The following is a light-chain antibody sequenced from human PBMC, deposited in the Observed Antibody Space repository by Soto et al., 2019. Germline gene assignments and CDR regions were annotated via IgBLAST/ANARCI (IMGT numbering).Light chain of an antibody. V-gene: IGKV3-20*01. J-gene: IGKJ1*01. Sequence: EIVLTQSPGTLSLSPGERATLSCRVSQSVSSSYLAWYQQKPGQAPRLLIYGASSRATGIPDRLSGSGSGTDFTLTISRREPEDFAVYYCQQYGSSPWTFGQGTKVEIK. CDR1: QSVSSSY. CDR2: GAS. CDR3: QQYGSSPWT.